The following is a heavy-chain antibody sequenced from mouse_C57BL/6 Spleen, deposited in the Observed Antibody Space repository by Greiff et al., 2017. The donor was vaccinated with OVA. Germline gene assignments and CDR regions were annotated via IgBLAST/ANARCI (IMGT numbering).Heavy chain of an antibody. CDR1: GYTFTSYW. J-gene: IGHJ4*01. V-gene: IGHV1-72*01. Sequence: QVQLQQSGAELVKPGASVKLSCKASGYTFTSYWMHWVKQRPGRGLEWIGRIDPNSGGTKYNEKFKSKATLTVDKPSSTAYMQLSSLTSEDSAVYYCARDEGNHHEGAMDYWGQGTSVTVSS. D-gene: IGHD2-1*01. CDR2: IDPNSGGT. CDR3: ARDEGNHHEGAMDY.